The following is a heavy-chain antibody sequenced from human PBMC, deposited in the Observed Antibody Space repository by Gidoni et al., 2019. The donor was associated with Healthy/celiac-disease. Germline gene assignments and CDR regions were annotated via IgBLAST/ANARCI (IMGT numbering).Heavy chain of an antibody. D-gene: IGHD3-22*01. CDR2: ISSSSSYI. CDR3: ARDRPDSSGSARYDY. V-gene: IGHV3-21*01. J-gene: IGHJ4*02. Sequence: EVQLVESGGGLVKPGGSLRLSCAASGFTFSSYSMNWVSQAQGKGLEWVSSISSSSSYIYYADSVKGRLTISRDNAKNSLYLQMNSLSAEDKAVYYCARDRPDSSGSARYDYWGQGTLVTVSS. CDR1: GFTFSSYS.